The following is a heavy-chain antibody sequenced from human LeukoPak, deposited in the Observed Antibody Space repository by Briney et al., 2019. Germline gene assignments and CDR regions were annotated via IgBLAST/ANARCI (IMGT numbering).Heavy chain of an antibody. V-gene: IGHV3-23*01. J-gene: IGHJ4*02. Sequence: GGSLRLSCAASRFTFSSYAMSWVRQAPGKGLEWVSGISGSGDNTYYADSVKGRFTISRDNSKNTLYVQVNSLRTEDTAAYYCAKGSYYDSSGSFYFDYWGQGTLVTVSS. CDR1: RFTFSSYA. D-gene: IGHD3-22*01. CDR2: ISGSGDNT. CDR3: AKGSYYDSSGSFYFDY.